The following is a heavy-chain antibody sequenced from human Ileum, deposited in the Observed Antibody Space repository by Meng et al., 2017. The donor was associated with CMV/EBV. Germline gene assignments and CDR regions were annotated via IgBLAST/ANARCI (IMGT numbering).Heavy chain of an antibody. J-gene: IGHJ6*02. CDR3: AKDRFCSSKSCYLGYYVMDV. D-gene: IGHD2-2*01. CDR2: IHHDGSNK. V-gene: IGHV3-30*02. Sequence: GGSLRLSCEASGLTFITYGMHWVRQAPGKGLEWVAFIHHDGSNKFYADSVKGRFTMSRDNSKNTVYLQMNSLRREDTAVYYCAKDRFCSSKSCYLGYYVMDVWGQGTTVTVSS. CDR1: GLTFITYG.